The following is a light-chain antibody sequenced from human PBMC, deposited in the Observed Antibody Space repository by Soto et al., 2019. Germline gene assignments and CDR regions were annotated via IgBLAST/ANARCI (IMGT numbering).Light chain of an antibody. CDR2: GNS. CDR3: QSYDSSLSGFVV. V-gene: IGLV1-40*01. Sequence: QSVLTQPPSVSGAPGQRVTISCTGSSSNIGAGYNVHWYQQLPGTAPKLLIYGNSNRPSGVPDRFSGSKSGTSASLAITGLHAEDEADYYCQSYDSSLSGFVVFGGGTKLIVL. CDR1: SSNIGAGYN. J-gene: IGLJ2*01.